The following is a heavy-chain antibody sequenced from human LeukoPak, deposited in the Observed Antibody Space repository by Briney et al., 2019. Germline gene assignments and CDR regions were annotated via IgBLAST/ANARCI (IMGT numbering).Heavy chain of an antibody. V-gene: IGHV3-66*01. CDR3: ARDRAYYFDY. CDR2: IYSGGST. CDR1: GFPVSSNY. J-gene: IGHJ4*02. D-gene: IGHD3-10*01. Sequence: GGSLRLSCAASGFPVSSNYMSWVRQAPGKGLEWVSVIYSGGSTYYADSVKGRFTISRDNSKNTLYLQMNSLRAEDTAVYYCARDRAYYFDYWGQGTLVTVSS.